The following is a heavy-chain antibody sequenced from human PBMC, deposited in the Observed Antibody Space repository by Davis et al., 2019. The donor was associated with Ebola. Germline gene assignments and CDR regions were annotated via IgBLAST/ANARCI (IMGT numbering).Heavy chain of an antibody. D-gene: IGHD3-10*01. Sequence: PSETLSLTCAVPGCSISSGCYSWSWIRQPPGKGLEWIGYIYYSGSTNYNPSLQSRVTISVDTSNNQFSLKLSSVTAADTAVYYCARVLSDGSGSYYRYFDYWGQGTLVTVSS. J-gene: IGHJ4*02. V-gene: IGHV4-61*01. CDR2: IYYSGST. CDR3: ARVLSDGSGSYYRYFDY. CDR1: GCSISSGCYS.